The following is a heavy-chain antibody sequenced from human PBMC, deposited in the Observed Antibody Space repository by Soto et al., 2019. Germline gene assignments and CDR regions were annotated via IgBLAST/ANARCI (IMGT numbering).Heavy chain of an antibody. CDR1: GYTFTSYG. V-gene: IGHV1-18*01. D-gene: IGHD3-3*01. Sequence: ASVKVSCKASGYTFTSYGISWVRQAPGQGLERMGWISAYNGNTNYAQKLQGRVTMTTDTSTSTAYMELRSLRSDDTAVYYCARSGYLFWSGYSGSENWFDPWGQGTLVTVAS. J-gene: IGHJ5*02. CDR2: ISAYNGNT. CDR3: ARSGYLFWSGYSGSENWFDP.